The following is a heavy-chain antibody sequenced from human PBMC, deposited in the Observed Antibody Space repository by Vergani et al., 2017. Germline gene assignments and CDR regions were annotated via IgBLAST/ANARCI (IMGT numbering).Heavy chain of an antibody. CDR3: AREEWELQRGIDY. D-gene: IGHD1-26*01. J-gene: IGHJ4*02. Sequence: EVQVVQSGGGLVKPGGFLRLSCETSGFIFSDYNLNWVRQAPGSGLEWVASISGRSSYVNYAVSVKGRFTISRDNAKNSLYLDMSSLRAEDTAVYYCAREEWELQRGIDYWGQGTLVTVSS. CDR2: ISGRSSYV. V-gene: IGHV3-21*02. CDR1: GFIFSDYN.